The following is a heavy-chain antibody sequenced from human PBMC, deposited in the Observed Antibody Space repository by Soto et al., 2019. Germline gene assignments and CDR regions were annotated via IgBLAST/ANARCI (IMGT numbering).Heavy chain of an antibody. CDR3: AKDLIYVGAAADPYYYYGMDV. Sequence: GGSLRLSCAASGFTFSSYAMSWVRQAPGKGLEWVSAISGSGGSTYYADSVKGRFTISRDNSKNTLYLQMNSLRAEDTAVYYCAKDLIYVGAAADPYYYYGMDVWGQGTTVTVSS. CDR1: GFTFSSYA. V-gene: IGHV3-23*01. J-gene: IGHJ6*02. CDR2: ISGSGGST. D-gene: IGHD6-13*01.